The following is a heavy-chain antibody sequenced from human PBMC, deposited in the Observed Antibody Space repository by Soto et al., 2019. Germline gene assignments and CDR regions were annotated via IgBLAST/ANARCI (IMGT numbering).Heavy chain of an antibody. CDR2: IIPILGIA. V-gene: IGHV1-69*02. D-gene: IGHD2-21*02. J-gene: IGHJ5*02. Sequence: QVQLVQSGAEVKKPGSSVKVSCKASGGTFSSYTISWVRQAPGQGLEWMGRIIPILGIANYAQKFQGRVTITADKSTSTAYMELSSLRSEDTAVYYCARDAYCGGDCYSSCFDPWGQGTLVTVSS. CDR1: GGTFSSYT. CDR3: ARDAYCGGDCYSSCFDP.